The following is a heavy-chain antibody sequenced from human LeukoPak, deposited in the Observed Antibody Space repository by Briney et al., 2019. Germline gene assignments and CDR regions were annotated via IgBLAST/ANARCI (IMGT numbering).Heavy chain of an antibody. Sequence: GESLKISCKGSGYSFTSYWIGWVRQMPGKGLEWMGIIYPGDSDTRYSSSFQGQVTISADKSISTAYLQWSSLKASDTAMYYCARSTRRLWFGESSHNWFDPWGQGTLVTVSS. V-gene: IGHV5-51*01. CDR2: IYPGDSDT. D-gene: IGHD3-10*01. J-gene: IGHJ5*02. CDR1: GYSFTSYW. CDR3: ARSTRRLWFGESSHNWFDP.